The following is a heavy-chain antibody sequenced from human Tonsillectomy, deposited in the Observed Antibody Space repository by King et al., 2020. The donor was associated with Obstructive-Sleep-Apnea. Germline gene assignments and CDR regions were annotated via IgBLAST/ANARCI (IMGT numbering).Heavy chain of an antibody. CDR2: ICWNDDE. V-gene: IGHV2-5*01. J-gene: IGHJ4*02. CDR3: ARRLSAPGLFDS. CDR1: GFSLSASGVG. Sequence: TLQESGPTLVKPTQTLTLTCTFSGFSLSASGVGVCWIRQPPGQALEWLALICWNDDERYSPSLKSRLTITKDTSKNQVVLTMTNMDPVDTATYYCARRLSAPGLFDSWGQGTLVTVSS. D-gene: IGHD6-13*01.